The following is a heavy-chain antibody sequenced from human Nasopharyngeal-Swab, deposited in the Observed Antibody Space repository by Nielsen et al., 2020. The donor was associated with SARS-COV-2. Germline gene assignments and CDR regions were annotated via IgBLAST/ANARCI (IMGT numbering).Heavy chain of an antibody. Sequence: GESLKISCAASGFTFSSDAMSWVRQAPGKGLEWVSAISGSGGSTYYADSVKGRFTISRDNSKNTLYLQMNSLRAEDTAVYYCAKPVALEWLLYSENYYYYGMDVWGKGTTVTVSS. CDR2: ISGSGGST. D-gene: IGHD3-3*01. CDR1: GFTFSSDA. V-gene: IGHV3-23*01. J-gene: IGHJ6*04. CDR3: AKPVALEWLLYSENYYYYGMDV.